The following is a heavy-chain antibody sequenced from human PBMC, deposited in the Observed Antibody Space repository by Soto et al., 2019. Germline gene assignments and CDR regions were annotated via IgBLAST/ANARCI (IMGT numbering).Heavy chain of an antibody. D-gene: IGHD2-2*01. Sequence: SETLSLTCTVSGGSISSVGYYWSWIRQHPGKGLEWIGYIYYSGSTYYNPSLKSRVTISVDTSKNQFSLKLSSVTAADTAVYYCARVPAYYYYGMDVWGQGTTVTVSS. CDR2: IYYSGST. J-gene: IGHJ6*02. V-gene: IGHV4-31*03. CDR3: ARVPAYYYYGMDV. CDR1: GGSISSVGYY.